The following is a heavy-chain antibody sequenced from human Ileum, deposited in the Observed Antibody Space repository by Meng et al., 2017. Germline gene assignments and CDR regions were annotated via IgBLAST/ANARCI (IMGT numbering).Heavy chain of an antibody. D-gene: IGHD2-15*01. CDR2: FYWDDDA. J-gene: IGHJ4*02. V-gene: IGHV2-5*02. CDR1: GFPLSTSGMA. CDR3: AHSVRRHTCGGGSCYYFDY. Sequence: SGPTLAKPTQTLTLTCTFSGFPLSTSGMAVGWIRQPPGKALEWLTIFYWDDDARYSPSLSRRLTITKDTCRNQVVLTMTHLDPDDTATYYCAHSVRRHTCGGGSCYYFDYWGEGILVTVSS.